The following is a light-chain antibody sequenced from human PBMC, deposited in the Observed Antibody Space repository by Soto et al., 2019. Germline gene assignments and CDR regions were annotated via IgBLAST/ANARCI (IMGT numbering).Light chain of an antibody. Sequence: QSALTQPPSASGSPGQAVTISCTGTSSDVGGYNYVSWYQQHPGKAPKLMIYEVSKRPSGVPDRLSGSKSGNTASLTVSGLQVEDEADYYCASYTGSDTLVFGGGTKLTVL. J-gene: IGLJ2*01. CDR1: SSDVGGYNY. CDR2: EVS. CDR3: ASYTGSDTLV. V-gene: IGLV2-8*01.